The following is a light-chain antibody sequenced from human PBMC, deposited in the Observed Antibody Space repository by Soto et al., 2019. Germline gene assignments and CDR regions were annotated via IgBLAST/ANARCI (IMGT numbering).Light chain of an antibody. CDR3: QQYNNWPAT. J-gene: IGKJ3*01. Sequence: EIVMTQSPATLSVSPGERATLSCRASQSVSSNLAWYQQKPGQAPRLLIYGASTRATGIPARFSGSGSGTEFTLTISSLQSEDFAVYHCQQYNNWPATFGPWTKVDIK. V-gene: IGKV3-15*01. CDR2: GAS. CDR1: QSVSSN.